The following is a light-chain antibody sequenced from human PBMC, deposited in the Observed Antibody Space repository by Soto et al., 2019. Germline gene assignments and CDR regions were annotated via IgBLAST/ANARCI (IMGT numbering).Light chain of an antibody. CDR3: AAWDDSLNGRV. CDR1: RSDIGDNA. V-gene: IGLV1-44*01. J-gene: IGLJ3*02. CDR2: SDT. Sequence: QSVLTQPPSSSGTPGQRVTISCSGSRSDIGDNAVNWYQQLPGTAPKLLIYSDTQRPSGVPDRFSGSKSGTSASLAISGLQSEDEADYYCAAWDDSLNGRVFGGGTKLTVL.